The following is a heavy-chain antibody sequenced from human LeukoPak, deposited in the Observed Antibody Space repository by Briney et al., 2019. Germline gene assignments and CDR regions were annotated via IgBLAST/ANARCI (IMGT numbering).Heavy chain of an antibody. J-gene: IGHJ6*03. V-gene: IGHV3-53*01. D-gene: IGHD6-19*01. CDR1: DFTVSSHH. Sequence: GGPLRLSCVVSDFTVSSHHMAWVRQVPGKGLEWLSIIYSGGKSHNADSLKGRFTVSKDNFRNTVFLEMNSLRADDTAVYYCARCQGIAMADFRGDYYYCYMDVWGKGTTVSVSS. CDR2: IYSGGKS. CDR3: ARCQGIAMADFRGDYYYCYMDV.